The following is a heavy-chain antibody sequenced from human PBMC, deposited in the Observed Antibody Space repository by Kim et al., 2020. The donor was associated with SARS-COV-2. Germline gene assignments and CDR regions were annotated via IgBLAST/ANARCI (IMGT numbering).Heavy chain of an antibody. J-gene: IGHJ4*02. CDR1: GGTFSNYA. CDR2: IIPSFDTV. Sequence: SVKVSCKASGGTFSNYAISWVRQAPGQGLEWMGGIIPSFDTVHYAQKFQGRVTISADESTNTAYLELRCLTFEDTAVYFSARAPLRGVARYPTWYWGQGALVTVS. V-gene: IGHV1-69*13. CDR3: ARAPLRGVARYPTWY. D-gene: IGHD3-10*01.